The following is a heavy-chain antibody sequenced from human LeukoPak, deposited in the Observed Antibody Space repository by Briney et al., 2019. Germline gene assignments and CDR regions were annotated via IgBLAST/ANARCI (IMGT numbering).Heavy chain of an antibody. V-gene: IGHV4-34*01. CDR3: ARGGGYNWFDP. J-gene: IGHJ5*02. CDR1: GGSFSGYY. CDR2: INHSGST. Sequence: SETLSLTCAVYGGSFSGYYWSWIRQPPGKGLEWIGEINHSGSTNSNSSLKSRVTISVDMSKNQFSLKLSSVTAADTAVYYCARGGGYNWFDPWGQGTLVTVSS.